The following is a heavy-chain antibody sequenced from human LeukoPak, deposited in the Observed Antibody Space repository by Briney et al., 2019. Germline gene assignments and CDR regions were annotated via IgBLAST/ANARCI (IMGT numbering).Heavy chain of an antibody. Sequence: GGSLRLSCAASGFTFSSHWMYWVRQAPGKGLEWVANIKQDGSAKPYVDSVKGRFTISRDNAKNSLFLQMNSLRAEDTAVYYCARDNGWSADFWGQGTLVTVSS. CDR2: IKQDGSAK. V-gene: IGHV3-7*03. J-gene: IGHJ4*02. D-gene: IGHD2-15*01. CDR1: GFTFSSHW. CDR3: ARDNGWSADF.